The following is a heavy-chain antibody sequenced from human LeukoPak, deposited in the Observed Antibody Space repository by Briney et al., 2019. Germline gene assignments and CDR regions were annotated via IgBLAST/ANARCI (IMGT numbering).Heavy chain of an antibody. J-gene: IGHJ6*02. Sequence: ASVKVSCKVSGYTLTELSMHWVRQAPGKGLEWMGGFDPEDGETIYAQKFQGRVTMTEDTSTDTAYMELSSLRSEDTAVYYCTTGVRYCSSTGCSRDYYYYGMDVWGQGTTVTVSS. CDR3: TTGVRYCSSTGCSRDYYYYGMDV. CDR1: GYTLTELS. CDR2: FDPEDGET. D-gene: IGHD2-2*01. V-gene: IGHV1-24*01.